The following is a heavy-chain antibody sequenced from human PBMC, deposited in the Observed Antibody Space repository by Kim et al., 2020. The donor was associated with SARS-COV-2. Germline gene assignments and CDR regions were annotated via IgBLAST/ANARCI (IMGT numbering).Heavy chain of an antibody. CDR3: ARKRGRYAPNSSSSSATGSNWFDP. D-gene: IGHD6-6*01. J-gene: IGHJ5*02. V-gene: IGHV4-34*01. Sequence: SETLSLTCAVYGGSFSGYYWSWIRQPPGKGLEWIGEINHSGSTNYNPSLKSRVTISVDTSKNQFSLKLSSVTAADTAVYYCARKRGRYAPNSSSSSATGSNWFDPWGQGTLVTVSS. CDR2: INHSGST. CDR1: GGSFSGYY.